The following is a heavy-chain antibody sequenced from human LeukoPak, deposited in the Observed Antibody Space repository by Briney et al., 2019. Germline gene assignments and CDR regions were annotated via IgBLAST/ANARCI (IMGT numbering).Heavy chain of an antibody. D-gene: IGHD1-14*01. Sequence: GGSLRLSCAASGFTFNSAWMSWVRQAPGKGLEWVGRIKSKTDGGTTDYAAPMKDRFTISRDGSKTTLYLQMNSLKTEDTAVYYCTTSSRRATDYWGQGTLVTVSS. CDR2: IKSKTDGGTT. V-gene: IGHV3-15*01. CDR3: TTSSRRATDY. J-gene: IGHJ4*02. CDR1: GFTFNSAW.